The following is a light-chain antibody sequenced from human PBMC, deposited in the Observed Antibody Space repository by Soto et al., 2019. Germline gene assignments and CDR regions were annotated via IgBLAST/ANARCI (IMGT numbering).Light chain of an antibody. CDR1: SSNIGTGYN. CDR2: GNS. CDR3: QSYDSSLSVV. Sequence: QYVLTQSPSVSGAPGQRVTISCTGSSSNIGTGYNVHWYQQLPGTAPKILIYGNSNRPSGVPDRFSGSKFGTSASLAITGLQAEDEADYYCQSYDSSLSVVFGGGTKVTVL. V-gene: IGLV1-40*01. J-gene: IGLJ2*01.